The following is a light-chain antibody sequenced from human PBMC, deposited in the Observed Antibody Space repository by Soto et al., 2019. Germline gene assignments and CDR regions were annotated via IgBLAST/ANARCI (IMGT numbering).Light chain of an antibody. CDR1: QSVSNDF. CDR3: QQYGSSPPT. V-gene: IGKV3-20*01. CDR2: GAS. J-gene: IGKJ1*01. Sequence: EIVLTQSPGILSLSPGQRATLSCRASQSVSNDFLAWYQQKPGQAPRLLIYGASSRATGIPDRFSGSGSGTDFTLTISRLEPEDFAVYYCQQYGSSPPTFGQGTKVDI.